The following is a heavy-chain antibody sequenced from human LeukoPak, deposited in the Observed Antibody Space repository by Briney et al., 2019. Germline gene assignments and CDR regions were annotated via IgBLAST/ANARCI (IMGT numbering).Heavy chain of an antibody. V-gene: IGHV3-23*01. Sequence: GGSLRLSCAASAFTFSSYAMSWVGQAPGKGLEWGSGISGSGDNTYYADSVKGRFTISRDNSKNTLYVQVNSLGTEDTAAYYCAKGSYYDSSGSFYFDYWGQGTLVTVSS. CDR1: AFTFSSYA. J-gene: IGHJ4*02. CDR2: ISGSGDNT. D-gene: IGHD3-22*01. CDR3: AKGSYYDSSGSFYFDY.